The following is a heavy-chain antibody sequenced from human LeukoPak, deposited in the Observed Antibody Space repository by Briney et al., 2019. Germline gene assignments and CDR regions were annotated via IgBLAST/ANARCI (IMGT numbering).Heavy chain of an antibody. D-gene: IGHD3-22*01. J-gene: IGHJ4*02. CDR2: IYSGGST. V-gene: IGHV3-53*01. Sequence: GGSLRLSCAASGFTVSSNYMSWVRQAPGKGLEWVSVIYSGGSTYYADSVKGRFTISRDNAKNTVYLQMNSLRAEDTGVYYCVRDWGYDSSGYWQKYFDTWGQGTLVTVSS. CDR1: GFTVSSNY. CDR3: VRDWGYDSSGYWQKYFDT.